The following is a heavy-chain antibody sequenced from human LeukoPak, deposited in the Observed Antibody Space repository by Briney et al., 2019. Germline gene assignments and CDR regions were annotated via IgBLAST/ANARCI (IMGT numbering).Heavy chain of an antibody. CDR2: IKEDGSER. CDR3: ARGTNWSPLDFDY. CDR1: AFIFSGHW. Sequence: PGGSLRLSCEGSAFIFSGHWMNWVRQTPGKGLEWVASIKEDGSERQYVDSVKGRFSISRDNTKGSLFLQLNSLRAEDTAVYYCARGTNWSPLDFDYWGQGTLVTVSS. D-gene: IGHD1-20*01. V-gene: IGHV3-7*03. J-gene: IGHJ4*02.